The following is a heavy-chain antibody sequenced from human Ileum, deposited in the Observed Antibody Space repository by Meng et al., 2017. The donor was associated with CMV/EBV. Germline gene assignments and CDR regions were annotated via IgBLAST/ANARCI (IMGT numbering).Heavy chain of an antibody. V-gene: IGHV4-34*01. Sequence: GSFSDYFWAWIRQPPGKGLEWIGEINYSGRTNYNSSLESRVTISLDPSKNQFSLKLISVTAADTAVYYCARGQRITLVRGGRFDPWGQGTLVTVSS. CDR3: ARGQRITLVRGGRFDP. J-gene: IGHJ5*02. D-gene: IGHD3-10*01. CDR2: INYSGRT. CDR1: GSFSDYF.